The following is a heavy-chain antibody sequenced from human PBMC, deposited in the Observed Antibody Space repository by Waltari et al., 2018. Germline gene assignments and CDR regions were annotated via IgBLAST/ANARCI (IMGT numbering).Heavy chain of an antibody. J-gene: IGHJ4*02. CDR3: ARTFAYGSGTYNH. CDR1: GGSISDGSFH. Sequence: QLQLQESGPGLVKPSATLSLTCTVSGGSISDGSFHWGWFRQSPGKGLGWLGSIYYSGNTYANPSLRSRASISVDTSTNQFSLKLSSVTAADTAVYYCARTFAYGSGTYNHWGQGSLVTVSS. D-gene: IGHD3-10*01. CDR2: IYYSGNT. V-gene: IGHV4-39*01.